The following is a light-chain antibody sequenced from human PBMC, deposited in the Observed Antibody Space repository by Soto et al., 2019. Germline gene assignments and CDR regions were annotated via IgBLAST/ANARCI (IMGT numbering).Light chain of an antibody. J-gene: IGLJ2*01. CDR1: SSDVGSYNY. V-gene: IGLV2-14*01. Sequence: QSVLTQPASVSGSPGQSITISCTGTSSDVGSYNYVSWYQQHPGEAPKVMIYDVSSRPSGVSTRFSGSKSGNTASLTISGLQAEDEAQYYCSSRTSATTVLFGGGTKLTVL. CDR3: SSRTSATTVL. CDR2: DVS.